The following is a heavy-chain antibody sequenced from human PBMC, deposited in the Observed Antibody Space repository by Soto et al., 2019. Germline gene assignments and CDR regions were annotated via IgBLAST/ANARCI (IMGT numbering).Heavy chain of an antibody. CDR2: ISYDGSNK. D-gene: IGHD4-17*01. Sequence: GGSLRLSCAASGFTFSSYGRHWVRQAPGKGLEWVAVISYDGSNKYYADSVKGRFTISKDNSKNTLYLQMNSLRAEDTAVYYCAKDQHGDYHYYYGMDVWGQGTTVTVSS. CDR1: GFTFSSYG. J-gene: IGHJ6*02. V-gene: IGHV3-30*18. CDR3: AKDQHGDYHYYYGMDV.